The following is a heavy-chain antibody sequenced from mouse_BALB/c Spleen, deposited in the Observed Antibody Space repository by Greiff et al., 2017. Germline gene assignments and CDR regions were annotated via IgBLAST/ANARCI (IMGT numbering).Heavy chain of an antibody. D-gene: IGHD2-1*01. CDR3: ASYYGNYDAMDY. CDR2: IWAGGST. CDR1: GFSLNSYG. V-gene: IGHV2-9*02. Sequence: VKLQESGPGLVAPSQSLSITCTVSGFSLNSYGVHWVRQPPGKGLEWLGVIWAGGSTNYNSALMSRLSISKDNSKSQVFLKMNSLQTDDTAMYYCASYYGNYDAMDYWGQGTSVTVSS. J-gene: IGHJ4*01.